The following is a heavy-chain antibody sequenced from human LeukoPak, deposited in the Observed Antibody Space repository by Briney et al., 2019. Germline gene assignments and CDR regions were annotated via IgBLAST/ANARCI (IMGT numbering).Heavy chain of an antibody. CDR1: GGTFSSYA. D-gene: IGHD3-9*01. CDR3: ARDPYDTPFKDNGTTGGDY. J-gene: IGHJ4*02. V-gene: IGHV1-69*05. Sequence: GASVKVPCKASGGTFSSYAISWVRQAPGQGLEWMGRIIPIFGTANYAQKFQGRVTITTDESTSTAYMELSSLRSEDTAVYYCARDPYDTPFKDNGTTGGDYWGQGTLVTVSS. CDR2: IIPIFGTA.